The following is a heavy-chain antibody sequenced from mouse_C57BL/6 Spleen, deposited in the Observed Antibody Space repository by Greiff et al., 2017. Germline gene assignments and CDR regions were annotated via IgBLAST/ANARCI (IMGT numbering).Heavy chain of an antibody. Sequence: EVKLQESGPGLVKPSQSLSLTCSVTGYSITSGYYWNWIRHFPGNKLEWMGYISYDGSNNYNPSLKNRISITRDTSKNQFFLKLNSVTTEDTATYYCARGGGDYLDYWGQGTTLTVSS. V-gene: IGHV3-6*01. J-gene: IGHJ2*01. D-gene: IGHD2-13*01. CDR3: ARGGGDYLDY. CDR1: GYSITSGYY. CDR2: ISYDGSN.